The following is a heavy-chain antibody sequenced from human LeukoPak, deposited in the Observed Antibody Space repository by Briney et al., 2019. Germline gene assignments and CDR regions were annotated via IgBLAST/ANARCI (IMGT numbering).Heavy chain of an antibody. V-gene: IGHV3-23*01. D-gene: IGHD6-19*01. CDR2: ISGSGGST. J-gene: IGHJ4*02. Sequence: PGGSLRLSCAASGFTFSSYNMNWVRQAPGKGLEWVSAISGSGGSTYYADSVKGRFTISRGNSKNALYLQMNSLRAEDTAVYYCAKDFYRGGWYGWGQGTLVTVSS. CDR3: AKDFYRGGWYG. CDR1: GFTFSSYN.